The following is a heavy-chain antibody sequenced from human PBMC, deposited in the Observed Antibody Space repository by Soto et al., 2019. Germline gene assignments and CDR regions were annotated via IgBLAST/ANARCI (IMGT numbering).Heavy chain of an antibody. V-gene: IGHV3-11*01. D-gene: IGHD3-22*01. J-gene: IGHJ4*02. CDR3: ARQRGFYDSSGLDY. Sequence: SGGSLRLSCAASGFTFSDYYMTWIRQAPGKGLEWLSYISGGGGSTIYYADSVKGRFTISRDNTKNSLYLHVDSLRTEDTAVYYCARQRGFYDSSGLDYWGQGTLVTVSS. CDR2: ISGGGGSTI. CDR1: GFTFSDYY.